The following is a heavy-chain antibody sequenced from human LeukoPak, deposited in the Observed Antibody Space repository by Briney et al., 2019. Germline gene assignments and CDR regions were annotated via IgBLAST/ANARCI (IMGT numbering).Heavy chain of an antibody. CDR2: IDWEDNI. D-gene: IGHD6-19*01. CDR1: GFSLSTRGMR. J-gene: IGHJ4*02. CDR3: ARTSHTGVWYDLDS. Sequence: SSPTLVNPTQTLTLTCTFSGFSLSTRGMRVSWIRQPPGKALEWLALIDWEDNIFYSSSLRARLTISKDTSKNQAALTLTNVDPADTATYYCARTSHTGVWYDLDSWGQGTLVTVSS. V-gene: IGHV2-70*04.